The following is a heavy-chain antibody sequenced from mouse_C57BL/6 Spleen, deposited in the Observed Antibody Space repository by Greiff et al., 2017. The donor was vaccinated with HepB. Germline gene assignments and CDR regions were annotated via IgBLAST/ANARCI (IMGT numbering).Heavy chain of an antibody. V-gene: IGHV2-9-1*01. CDR3: ARTPDTYYYGSSGAYYAMDY. J-gene: IGHJ4*01. Sequence: QVQLKESGPGLVAPSQSLSITCTVSGFSLTSYAISWVRQPPGKGLEWLGVIWTGGGTNYNSALKSRLSISKDNSKSQVFLKMNSLQTDDTARYYCARTPDTYYYGSSGAYYAMDYWGQGTSVTVSS. D-gene: IGHD1-1*01. CDR2: IWTGGGT. CDR1: GFSLTSYA.